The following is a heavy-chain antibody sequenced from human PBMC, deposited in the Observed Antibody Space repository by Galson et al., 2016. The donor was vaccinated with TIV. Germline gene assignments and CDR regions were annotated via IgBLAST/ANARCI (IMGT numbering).Heavy chain of an antibody. J-gene: IGHJ4*02. CDR2: IDRDGTRI. Sequence: SLRLSCAASGFTFSSYWMHWIRQVPGKGLVWVSRIDRDGTRITYADSVKGRFTISRDNAKNTLYLQMNSLRAEDTALYYCAKDFVRPGGGSSWSSGFDYWGQGTLATVSS. D-gene: IGHD6-13*01. CDR1: GFTFSSYW. V-gene: IGHV3-74*01. CDR3: AKDFVRPGGGSSWSSGFDY.